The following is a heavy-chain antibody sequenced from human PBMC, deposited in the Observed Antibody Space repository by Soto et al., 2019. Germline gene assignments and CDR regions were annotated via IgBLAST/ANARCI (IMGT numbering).Heavy chain of an antibody. V-gene: IGHV3-21*01. CDR1: GFTFSTYS. Sequence: PGGSLRLSCVVSGFTFSTYSINWVRQAPGKGLEWVSSISSRSDIYYADSVKGRFTISRDNAKNSVSLQMNSLRAEDTAVYYCAREYTAWPLAYGLDVWGQGNTVTVSS. D-gene: IGHD2-2*02. CDR2: ISSRSDI. J-gene: IGHJ6*02. CDR3: AREYTAWPLAYGLDV.